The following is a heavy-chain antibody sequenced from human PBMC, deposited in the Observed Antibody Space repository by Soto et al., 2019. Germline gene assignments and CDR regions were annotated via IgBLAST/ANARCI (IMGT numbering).Heavy chain of an antibody. J-gene: IGHJ6*02. CDR2: IWYDGSLQ. V-gene: IGHV3-33*06. Sequence: QVQMVESGGGVVQPGRSLRLSCAASGFSFENYGMHCVRQAPGRGLEWVAIIWYDGSLQYYAAAVKGRFTISRDNSKNTLYLEINCLRAEDTAVYYCANLWGDGYNLGQDYNGMDVWGQGITVIVSS. D-gene: IGHD5-12*01. CDR3: ANLWGDGYNLGQDYNGMDV. CDR1: GFSFENYG.